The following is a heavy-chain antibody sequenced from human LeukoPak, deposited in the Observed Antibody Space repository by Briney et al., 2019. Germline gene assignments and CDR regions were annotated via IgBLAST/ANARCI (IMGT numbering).Heavy chain of an antibody. CDR1: GYTFTGYY. V-gene: IGHV1-8*02. CDR3: ARGSLYYYDSSGYYVSYAFDI. Sequence: ASVKVSCKASGYTFTGYYMHWVRQAPGQGLEWMGWMNPNSGNTGYAQKFQGRVTMTRNTSISTAYMELSSLRSEDTAVYYCARGSLYYYDSSGYYVSYAFDIWGQGTMVTVSS. J-gene: IGHJ3*02. CDR2: MNPNSGNT. D-gene: IGHD3-22*01.